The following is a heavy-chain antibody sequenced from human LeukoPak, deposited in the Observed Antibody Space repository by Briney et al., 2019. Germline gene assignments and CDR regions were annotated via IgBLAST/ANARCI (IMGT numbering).Heavy chain of an antibody. J-gene: IGHJ4*02. CDR3: ARGLTIFGVVTFDC. Sequence: RASGPTLVKPAQTLTLTCTCSGCARRTRGMWVGWIRQPPGKALEWLSRIDWDDDKYYSTSLKTRLTISKDTSKNQVVLTMTNMDPVDTATYYCARGLTIFGVVTFDCWGQGTLVTVSS. D-gene: IGHD3-3*01. V-gene: IGHV2-70*11. CDR2: IDWDDDK. CDR1: GCARRTRGMW.